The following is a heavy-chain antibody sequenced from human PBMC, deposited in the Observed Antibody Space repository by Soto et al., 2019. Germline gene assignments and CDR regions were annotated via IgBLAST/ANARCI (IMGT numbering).Heavy chain of an antibody. CDR2: ISPMFGAA. J-gene: IGHJ4*02. Sequence: QVQLVQFGAEMKKPGSSVKVSCQSSGGTFNTYAMNWVRQAPGQGPEWMGDISPMFGAANYAPKFQGRVTITADESTGTSYMQLSSLTSEDTALDFCAREVQVHTPAFVYWGQGTLVTVSS. D-gene: IGHD3-10*01. V-gene: IGHV1-69*19. CDR3: AREVQVHTPAFVY. CDR1: GGTFNTYA.